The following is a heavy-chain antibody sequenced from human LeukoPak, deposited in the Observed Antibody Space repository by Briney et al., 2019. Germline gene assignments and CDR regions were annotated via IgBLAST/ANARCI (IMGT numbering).Heavy chain of an antibody. J-gene: IGHJ6*02. CDR1: GDSVSSNSAA. Sequence: SQTLSLTCAISGDSVSSNSAAWNWIRQSPSRGLEWLGSTYYRSKWYNDYAVSVKSRITINPDTSKNQFSLQLNSVTPEDTAVYYCARAYYYGSGSYQPSLYYGMDVWGQGTTVTVSS. V-gene: IGHV6-1*01. D-gene: IGHD3-10*01. CDR2: TYYRSKWYN. CDR3: ARAYYYGSGSYQPSLYYGMDV.